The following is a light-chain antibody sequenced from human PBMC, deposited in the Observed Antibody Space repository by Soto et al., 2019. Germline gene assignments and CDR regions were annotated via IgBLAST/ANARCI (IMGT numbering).Light chain of an antibody. CDR2: ANN. V-gene: IGLV1-47*02. CDR3: SAWDDRLSVV. J-gene: IGLJ3*02. Sequence: QSVLTQPPSASGTPGQTVTISCSGSRTNIGTNYVYWYQQFPGTAPKLLIFANNKRPSGVPERFSASKSGTSASLAISGVRSEDEAEYFCSAWDDRLSVVLGGGTKLTLL. CDR1: RTNIGTNY.